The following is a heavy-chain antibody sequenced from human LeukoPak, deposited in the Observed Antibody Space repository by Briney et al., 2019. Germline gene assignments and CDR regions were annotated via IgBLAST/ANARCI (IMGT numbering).Heavy chain of an antibody. J-gene: IGHJ4*02. Sequence: PGGSLRLSCAASGFTFSTYSINWVRQAPGKGLEWVSYISSTYDIYYADSVRGRFTISRDNAKNSLYPQMNSLSAEDTAMYYCARDHNWGFDYWGQGTLVTVSS. CDR1: GFTFSTYS. V-gene: IGHV3-48*01. CDR3: ARDHNWGFDY. D-gene: IGHD7-27*01. CDR2: ISSTYDI.